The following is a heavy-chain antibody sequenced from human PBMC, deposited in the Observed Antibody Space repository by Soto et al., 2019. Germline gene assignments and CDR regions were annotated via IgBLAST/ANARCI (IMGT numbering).Heavy chain of an antibody. CDR2: ISSSSSYI. J-gene: IGHJ6*02. CDR3: ARDRVTAAILFSGMDA. CDR1: GFTFSSYT. V-gene: IGHV3-21*01. Sequence: PGGSLRLSCAASGFTFSSYTMNWVRQAPGKGLEWVSSISSSSSYIYYADSVKGRFTISRDNAKNSLYLQMNSLRAEDTAVYYCARDRVTAAILFSGMDAWGQGTTVTVSS. D-gene: IGHD3-10*01.